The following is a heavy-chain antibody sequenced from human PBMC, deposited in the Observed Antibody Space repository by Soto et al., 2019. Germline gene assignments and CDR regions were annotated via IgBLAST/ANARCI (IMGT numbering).Heavy chain of an antibody. Sequence: PGGSLRLSCAVSGVTLSNVWMNWVRQAPGKGPEWVGRIKSKTDGGTVEYAAPVKDRFTISRDDSENTLFLQMNSLRSEDTAVYYCTTDLGWDLVDFNYWGQGTQVTVSS. V-gene: IGHV3-15*07. J-gene: IGHJ4*02. CDR3: TTDLGWDLVDFNY. D-gene: IGHD1-26*01. CDR1: GVTLSNVW. CDR2: IKSKTDGGTV.